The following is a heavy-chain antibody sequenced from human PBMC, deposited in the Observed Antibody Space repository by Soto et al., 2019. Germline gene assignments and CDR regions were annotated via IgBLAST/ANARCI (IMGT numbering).Heavy chain of an antibody. V-gene: IGHV1-69*01. D-gene: IGHD2-21*02. CDR2: IIPIFGTA. CDR1: GGTFSSYA. CDR3: ARTDCGGDCPLYYYYGMDV. Sequence: QVQLVQSGAEVKKPGSSVKVSCKASGGTFSSYAISWVRQAPGQGLEWMGGIIPIFGTANYAQKFQGRVTITADEYTSTAYMELSSLRSEDTAVYYCARTDCGGDCPLYYYYGMDVWGQGTTVTVSS. J-gene: IGHJ6*02.